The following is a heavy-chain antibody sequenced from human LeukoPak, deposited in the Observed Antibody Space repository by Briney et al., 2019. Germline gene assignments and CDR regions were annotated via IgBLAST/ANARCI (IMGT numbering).Heavy chain of an antibody. CDR2: IYHSGST. CDR3: ARVSSGGYYFDS. D-gene: IGHD1-26*01. V-gene: IGHV4-4*02. CDR1: GGSISSSNW. Sequence: SGTLSLTCAISGGSISSSNWWSWVRQPPGKGLEWIGEIYHSGSTNYSPSLKSRVTISVDKSKNQFSLKVTSVTAADTAVYYCARVSSGGYYFDSWGQGTLVTVSS. J-gene: IGHJ4*02.